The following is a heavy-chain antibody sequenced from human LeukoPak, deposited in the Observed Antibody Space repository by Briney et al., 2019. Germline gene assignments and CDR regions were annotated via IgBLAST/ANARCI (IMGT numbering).Heavy chain of an antibody. V-gene: IGHV4-4*07. D-gene: IGHD6-19*01. Sequence: PSETLSLTCTVSGGSISTYSWTWVRQSPGKGLEWIGSVVTTTTNYSPALRSRVAISVHTSKNQFSLRLESVTTADTAVYYCARDTTVASGMQFWGQGALATVSS. CDR2: VVTTTT. CDR1: GGSISTYS. J-gene: IGHJ4*02. CDR3: ARDTTVASGMQF.